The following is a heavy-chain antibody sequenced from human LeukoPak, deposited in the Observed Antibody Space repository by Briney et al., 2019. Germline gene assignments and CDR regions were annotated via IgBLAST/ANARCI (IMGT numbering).Heavy chain of an antibody. J-gene: IGHJ4*02. CDR3: ARDGYPGGDY. CDR2: ISGSGGST. CDR1: GFTFSNYA. D-gene: IGHD3-22*01. Sequence: GGSLRLSCAASGFTFSNYAMSWVRQAPGKGLEWVSAISGSGGSTYYADSVKGRFIISRDNARNSLYLQMNSLRDEDTAVYYCARDGYPGGDYWGQGTLVTVSS. V-gene: IGHV3-23*01.